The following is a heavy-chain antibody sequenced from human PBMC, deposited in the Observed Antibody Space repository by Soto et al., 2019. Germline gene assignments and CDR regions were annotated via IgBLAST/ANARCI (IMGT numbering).Heavy chain of an antibody. CDR2: IWYDGSNK. D-gene: IGHD2-8*01. CDR1: GFTFSSYG. J-gene: IGHJ6*02. V-gene: IGHV3-33*01. CDR3: ARELTPDNYYYYGMDV. Sequence: GGSLRLSCAASGFTFSSYGMHWVRQAPGKGLEWVAVIWYDGSNKYYADSVKGRFTISRDNSKNTLYLQMNSLRAEDTAVYYCARELTPDNYYYYGMDVWGQGTMVTISS.